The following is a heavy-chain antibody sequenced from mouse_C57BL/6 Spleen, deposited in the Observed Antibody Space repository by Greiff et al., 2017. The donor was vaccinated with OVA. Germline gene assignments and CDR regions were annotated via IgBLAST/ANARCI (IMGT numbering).Heavy chain of an antibody. D-gene: IGHD4-1*01. V-gene: IGHV5-9-1*02. CDR1: GFTFSSYA. J-gene: IGHJ4*01. CDR2: ISSGGDYI. Sequence: DVMLVESGEGLVKPGGSLKLSCAASGFTFSSYAMSWVRQTPETRLEWVAYISSGGDYIYYADTVKGRFTISRDNARNTLYLQMSSLKSEDTAMYYCTRDGLTGDYYAMDYWGQGTSVTVSS. CDR3: TRDGLTGDYYAMDY.